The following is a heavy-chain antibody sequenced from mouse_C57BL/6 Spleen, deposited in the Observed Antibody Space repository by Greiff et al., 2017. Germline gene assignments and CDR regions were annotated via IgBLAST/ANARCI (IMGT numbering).Heavy chain of an antibody. Sequence: QVQLQQSGPELVKPGASVKISCKASGYSFSSSWMNWVKQRPGKGLEWIGRIYPGDGDTNYNGKFKGKATLTADKSSSTAYMQLSSLTSEDSAVYFCANYYYGSSPYAMDYWGQGTSVTVSS. CDR2: IYPGDGDT. V-gene: IGHV1-82*01. CDR1: GYSFSSSW. J-gene: IGHJ4*01. D-gene: IGHD1-1*01. CDR3: ANYYYGSSPYAMDY.